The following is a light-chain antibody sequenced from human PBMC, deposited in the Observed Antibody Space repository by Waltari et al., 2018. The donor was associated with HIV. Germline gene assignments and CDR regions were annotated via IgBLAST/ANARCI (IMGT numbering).Light chain of an antibody. CDR2: EAA. J-gene: IGKJ2*01. CDR1: QSISAK. V-gene: IGKV3-15*01. CDR3: QQYDSGPRGIT. Sequence: EIVMTQSPPTLYVSPGPRVTLSCRASQSISAKVDWYQQRPGKAPRLLIYEAATRPTGIPARCSGSGSGTEFTLTISSLQSEDFATYFCQQYDSGPRGITFGQGTMLEIK.